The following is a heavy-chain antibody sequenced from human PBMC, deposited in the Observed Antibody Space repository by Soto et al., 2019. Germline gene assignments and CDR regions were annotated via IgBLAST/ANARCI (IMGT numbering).Heavy chain of an antibody. J-gene: IGHJ4*02. CDR1: GYTFTSYA. Sequence: VASVKVSCKASGYTFTSYAMHWVRQAPGQRLEWMGWINAGNGNTKYSQKFQGRVTITRDTSVSTAYMELSSLRSEDTAVYYCARDKLFRIQLWPGHPMVYWGQGTLVTVSS. V-gene: IGHV1-3*01. D-gene: IGHD5-18*01. CDR3: ARDKLFRIQLWPGHPMVY. CDR2: INAGNGNT.